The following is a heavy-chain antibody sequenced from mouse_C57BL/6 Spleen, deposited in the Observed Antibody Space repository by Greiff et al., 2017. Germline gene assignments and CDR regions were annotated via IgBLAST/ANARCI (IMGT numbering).Heavy chain of an antibody. CDR3: ARWVTTVVRYFDV. CDR1: GYTFTSYG. J-gene: IGHJ1*03. CDR2: IYPRSGNT. Sequence: QVQLQQSGAELARPGASVKLSCKASGYTFTSYGISWVKQRTGQGLEWIGEIYPRSGNTYYNEKFKGKATLTADKSSSTAYMELRSLTSEDSAVYFCARWVTTVVRYFDVWGTGTTVTVSS. D-gene: IGHD1-1*01. V-gene: IGHV1-81*01.